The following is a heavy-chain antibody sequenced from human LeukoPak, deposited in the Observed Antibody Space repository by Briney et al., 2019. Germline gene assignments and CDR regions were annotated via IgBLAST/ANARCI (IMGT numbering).Heavy chain of an antibody. D-gene: IGHD3-22*01. CDR3: SRGLDSRKLGY. CDR2: IHPSGML. V-gene: IGHV4-31*03. J-gene: IGHJ4*02. Sequence: SETLSLTCTVSGASFNSDDQYWNWIRQSPGKGLEWIGSIHPSGMLYNNPSLESRVTMSRDTSKNQFSLNLNSVTAADTTVYFCSRGLDSRKLGYWGQGTLVTVSS. CDR1: GASFNSDDQY.